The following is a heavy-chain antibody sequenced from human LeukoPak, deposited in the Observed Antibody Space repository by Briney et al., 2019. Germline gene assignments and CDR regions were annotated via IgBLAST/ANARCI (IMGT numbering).Heavy chain of an antibody. Sequence: PGGSLRLSCAASGFTFSSYAMSWVRQAPGKGLEWVSASSGSSSRTYYADSVKGRFTISRDNSKNTLYVQMNSLGTEDTAAYYCAKGSYYDSSGSFYFDYWGQGTLVTVSS. CDR2: SSGSSSRT. V-gene: IGHV3-23*01. CDR1: GFTFSSYA. CDR3: AKGSYYDSSGSFYFDY. D-gene: IGHD3-22*01. J-gene: IGHJ4*02.